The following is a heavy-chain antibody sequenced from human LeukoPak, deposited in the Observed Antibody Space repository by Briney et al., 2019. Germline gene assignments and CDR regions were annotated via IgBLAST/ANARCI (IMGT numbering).Heavy chain of an antibody. CDR3: ARGRYVTTRGGAAAGFLDY. Sequence: SETLSLTCAVYGGSFSGYYWSWIRQPPGKGLEWIGEINHSGSTNYNPSLKSRVTISVDTSKNQFSLRLSSVTAADTAVYYCARGRYVTTRGGAAAGFLDYWGQGTLVTVST. J-gene: IGHJ4*02. CDR1: GGSFSGYY. CDR2: INHSGST. D-gene: IGHD6-13*01. V-gene: IGHV4-34*01.